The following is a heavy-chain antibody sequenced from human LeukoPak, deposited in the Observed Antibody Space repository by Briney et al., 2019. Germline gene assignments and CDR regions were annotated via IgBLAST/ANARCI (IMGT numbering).Heavy chain of an antibody. Sequence: SETLSLTCAVSGGSISSGGYSWSWIRQPPGKGLEWIGYIYHSGSTYYNPSLKSRVTISVDRSKNQFSLKLSSVTAADTAVYYCARQSNVDYWGQGTLVTVSS. CDR1: GGSISSGGYS. V-gene: IGHV4-30-2*01. J-gene: IGHJ4*02. CDR3: ARQSNVDY. CDR2: IYHSGST.